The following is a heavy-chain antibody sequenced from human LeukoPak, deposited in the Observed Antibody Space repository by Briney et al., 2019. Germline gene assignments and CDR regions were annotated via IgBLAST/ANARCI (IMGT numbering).Heavy chain of an antibody. J-gene: IGHJ5*02. V-gene: IGHV4-59*01. Sequence: SETLSLTCTVSGGFISSYYWSWIRQPPGMGLEWIGYIYYSGSTKYNPSLRSRVTMSVDTSKNQFSLKLSSVTAADTAVYYCARGGAGSYYDFWSGLVNWFDPWGQGTLVTVSS. CDR2: IYYSGST. CDR1: GGFISSYY. CDR3: ARGGAGSYYDFWSGLVNWFDP. D-gene: IGHD3-3*01.